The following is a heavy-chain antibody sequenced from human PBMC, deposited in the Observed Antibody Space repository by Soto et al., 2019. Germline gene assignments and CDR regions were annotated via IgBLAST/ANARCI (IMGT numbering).Heavy chain of an antibody. CDR1: GGSISSYY. CDR3: ARGTTSNLCCFDP. CDR2: IYYSGST. J-gene: IGHJ5*02. D-gene: IGHD4-4*01. V-gene: IGHV4-59*12. Sequence: SETLSLTCTVSGGSISSYYWSWIRQPPGKGLEWIGYIYYSGSTYYNPSLKSRVTISVDTSKNQFSLKLSSVTAADTAVYYCARGTTSNLCCFDPWGKGTLVTVSS.